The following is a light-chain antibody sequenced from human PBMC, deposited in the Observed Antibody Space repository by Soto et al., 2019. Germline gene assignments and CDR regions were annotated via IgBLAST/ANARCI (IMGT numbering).Light chain of an antibody. CDR3: AAWDDSLNGFWV. J-gene: IGLJ3*02. V-gene: IGLV1-44*01. CDR1: SSNIGSTT. Sequence: QSVLTQPPSASGTPRQRVTISCSGSSSNIGSTTVNWYQQLPGTAPKLLIYSDNQRPSGVPERFSGSKSGTSASLAISGLQSEDEADYYCAAWDDSLNGFWVFGGGTKLTVL. CDR2: SDN.